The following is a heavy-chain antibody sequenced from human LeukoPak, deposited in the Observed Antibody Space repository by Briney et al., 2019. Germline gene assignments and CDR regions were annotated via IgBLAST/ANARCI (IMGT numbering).Heavy chain of an antibody. Sequence: ASMKASCKASGPTFTSYGTSWVRQAPGQGLEWMGWISAYNGNTNYAQKLQGRVTMTTATSTSTAYMEVRSLRSDDTAVYYCARVIGDWNPTFQHWGQGTLVTVSS. D-gene: IGHD1-1*01. CDR3: ARVIGDWNPTFQH. J-gene: IGHJ1*01. CDR2: ISAYNGNT. CDR1: GPTFTSYG. V-gene: IGHV1-18*01.